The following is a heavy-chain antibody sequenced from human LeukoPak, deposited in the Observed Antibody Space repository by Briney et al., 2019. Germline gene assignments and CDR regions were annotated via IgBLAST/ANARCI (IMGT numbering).Heavy chain of an antibody. CDR1: GGSISSGGYY. J-gene: IGHJ4*02. Sequence: SETLSLTCTVSGGSISSGGYYWNWIRQPPGKGLEWIGYFYHSGSTYYNPSLKSRVTVSVDTSKNRSFLKLSSGTAADTAVYYCARGDYYGSGSRYFDYWGQGTLVTVSS. V-gene: IGHV4-30-2*01. CDR3: ARGDYYGSGSRYFDY. CDR2: FYHSGST. D-gene: IGHD3-10*01.